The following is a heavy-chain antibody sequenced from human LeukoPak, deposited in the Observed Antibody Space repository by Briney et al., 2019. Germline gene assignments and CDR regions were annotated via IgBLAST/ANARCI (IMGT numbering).Heavy chain of an antibody. J-gene: IGHJ4*02. CDR1: GFTFSSYS. V-gene: IGHV3-48*04. D-gene: IGHD4-17*01. CDR2: IGVSSSRM. Sequence: GGSLRLSCAASGFTFSSYSMNWVRQAPGKGLEWVSYIGVSSSRMIYADSVKGRFTISRDNAKSSLYLQMNSLRVEDTAFYYCARDDGDYAHPVDYWGQGTLVTVSS. CDR3: ARDDGDYAHPVDY.